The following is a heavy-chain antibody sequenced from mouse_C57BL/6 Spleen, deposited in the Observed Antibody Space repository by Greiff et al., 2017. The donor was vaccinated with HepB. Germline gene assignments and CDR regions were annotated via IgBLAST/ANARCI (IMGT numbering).Heavy chain of an antibody. D-gene: IGHD4-1*01. CDR1: GFTFSSYA. CDR2: ISDGGSYT. J-gene: IGHJ1*03. Sequence: EVKLQESGGGLVKPGGSLKLSCAASGFTFSSYAMSWVRQTPEKWLEWVATISDGGSYTYYPDNVKGRFTISRDNAKNNLYLQMSHLKSEDTAMYYCARDRGTGGYFDVWGTGTTVTVSS. V-gene: IGHV5-4*01. CDR3: ARDRGTGGYFDV.